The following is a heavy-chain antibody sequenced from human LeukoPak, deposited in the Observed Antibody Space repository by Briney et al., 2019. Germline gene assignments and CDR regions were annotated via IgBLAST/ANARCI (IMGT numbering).Heavy chain of an antibody. J-gene: IGHJ1*01. CDR3: ATYSSGSPAEYFQH. CDR1: GYTFTGYY. Sequence: ASVKVSFKASGYTFTGYYMHWVRQAPGQGLGWMGWINPNSGGTNYAQKFQGRVTMTRDTSISTAYMELSRLRSDDTAVYYCATYSSGSPAEYFQHWGQGTLVTVSS. CDR2: INPNSGGT. V-gene: IGHV1-2*02. D-gene: IGHD6-19*01.